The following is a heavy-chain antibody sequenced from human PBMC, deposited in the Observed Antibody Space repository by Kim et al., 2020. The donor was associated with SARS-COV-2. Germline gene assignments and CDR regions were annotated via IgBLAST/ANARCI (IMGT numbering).Heavy chain of an antibody. V-gene: IGHV4-59*01. CDR3: ARDVRLVIIDAFDI. J-gene: IGHJ3*02. D-gene: IGHD2-21*01. Sequence: NPSLQSRVTISVDTSKNQFSLKLSSVTAADTAVYYCARDVRLVIIDAFDIWGQGTMVTVSS.